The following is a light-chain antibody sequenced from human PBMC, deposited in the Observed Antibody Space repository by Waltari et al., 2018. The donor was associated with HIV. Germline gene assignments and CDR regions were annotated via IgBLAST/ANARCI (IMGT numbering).Light chain of an antibody. J-gene: IGLJ2*01. CDR2: GKS. Sequence: SSEVTQDPAVSVALGQTVRITCQGDSLRSYSASWYQQKPGQAPLLFIYGKSNRPSSIPDRFSGTSSGNTASWTSTAAQAEDEADYYGNSLDNSGVLVVFGGGTKLTVL. V-gene: IGLV3-19*01. CDR1: SLRSYS. CDR3: NSLDNSGVLVV.